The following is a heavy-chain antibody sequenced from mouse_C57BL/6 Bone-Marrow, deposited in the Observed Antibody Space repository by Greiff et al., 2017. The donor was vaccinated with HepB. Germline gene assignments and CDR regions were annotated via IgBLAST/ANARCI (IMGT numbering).Heavy chain of an antibody. CDR2: INPNNGGT. V-gene: IGHV1-26*01. CDR1: GYTFTDYY. Sequence: EVKLQQSGPELVKPGASVKISCKASGYTFTDYYMNWVKQSHGKSLEWIGDINPNNGGTSYNQKFKGKATLTVDKSSSTAYMELRSLTSEDSAVYYCARSLSRAMDYWGQGTSVTVSS. J-gene: IGHJ4*01. D-gene: IGHD6-5*01. CDR3: ARSLSRAMDY.